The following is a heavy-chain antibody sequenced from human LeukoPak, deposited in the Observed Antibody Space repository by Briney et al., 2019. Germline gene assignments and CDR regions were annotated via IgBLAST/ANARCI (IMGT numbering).Heavy chain of an antibody. D-gene: IGHD3-10*01. Sequence: GGSLRLSCAASGFTFSSYAMSWVRQAPGKGLEWVSSISSSSSYIYYADSVKGRFTISRDNAKNSLYLQMDSLRAEDTAVYYCARKVELLWFGELSYGMDVWGQGTTVTVSS. V-gene: IGHV3-21*01. CDR2: ISSSSSYI. CDR1: GFTFSSYA. J-gene: IGHJ6*02. CDR3: ARKVELLWFGELSYGMDV.